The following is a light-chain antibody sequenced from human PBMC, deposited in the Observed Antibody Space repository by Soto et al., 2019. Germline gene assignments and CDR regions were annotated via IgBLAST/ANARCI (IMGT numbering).Light chain of an antibody. CDR2: KAS. CDR1: QSISSG. Sequence: DIQMTQSPSTLSASVGDRVTITCRASQSISSGLAWYQQKPGKAPKILIYKASSLESGVPSRFSGSGSGTEFTLTISSLQPDDFATYYCQQYNSFPTFGQGTKVEIK. V-gene: IGKV1-5*03. J-gene: IGKJ1*01. CDR3: QQYNSFPT.